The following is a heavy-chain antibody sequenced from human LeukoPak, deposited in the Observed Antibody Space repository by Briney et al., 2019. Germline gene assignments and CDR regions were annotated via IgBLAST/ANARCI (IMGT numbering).Heavy chain of an antibody. V-gene: IGHV3-23*01. D-gene: IGHD3-10*01. J-gene: IGHJ4*02. CDR2: ISGSGGTT. Sequence: PGGSLRLSCATSGFSFSSYAMSWVRQTPGKGLEWVSAISGSGGTTYYPDSVKGRFTISRDNSKNTLYLQMNSLRAEDTAAYYCAKGGYYYDYWGQGTLVTVSS. CDR3: AKGGYYYDY. CDR1: GFSFSSYA.